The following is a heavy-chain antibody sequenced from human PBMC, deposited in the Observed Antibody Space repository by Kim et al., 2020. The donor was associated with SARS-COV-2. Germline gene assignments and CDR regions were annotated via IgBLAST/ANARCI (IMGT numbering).Heavy chain of an antibody. D-gene: IGHD6-19*01. CDR1: GFTVSSNY. CDR3: ARDRPGGAVAGTRIHYYGMDV. Sequence: GGSLRLSCAASGFTVSSNYMSWVRQAPGKGLEWVSVIYSGGSTYYADSVKGRFTISRDNSKNTLYLQMNSLRAEDTAVYYCARDRPGGAVAGTRIHYYGMDVWGQGTTVTVSS. V-gene: IGHV3-66*01. CDR2: IYSGGST. J-gene: IGHJ6*02.